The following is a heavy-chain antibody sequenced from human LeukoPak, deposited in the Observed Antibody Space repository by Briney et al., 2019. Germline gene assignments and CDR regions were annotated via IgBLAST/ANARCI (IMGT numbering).Heavy chain of an antibody. V-gene: IGHV3-53*01. CDR1: GFTVTTNY. D-gene: IGHD2-2*01. J-gene: IGHJ5*01. CDR3: ARIPGTGTSSWFDS. Sequence: GGSLRLSCAASGFTVTTNYMSWVRQAPGHGVEWVSVTYSGGSSYYADSVKGRFTVSRDISKNTVYLQMSSLRAEDTALYYCARIPGTGTSSWFDSWGQGTPVTVSS. CDR2: TYSGGSS.